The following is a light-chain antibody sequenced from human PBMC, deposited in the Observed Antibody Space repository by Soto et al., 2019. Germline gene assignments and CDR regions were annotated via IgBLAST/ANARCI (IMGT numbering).Light chain of an antibody. J-gene: IGKJ1*01. CDR2: GAS. CDR3: QHYDTSPTWT. CDR1: QSVSSRY. Sequence: EIVLTQSPGTLSLSPGERVTLSCRASQSVSSRYLAWYQQKPGQAPRLLLVGASKRVTGIPDRFTGSGSGADFTRTINRLETEDFAVYYCQHYDTSPTWTFGQGTKVEIK. V-gene: IGKV3-20*01.